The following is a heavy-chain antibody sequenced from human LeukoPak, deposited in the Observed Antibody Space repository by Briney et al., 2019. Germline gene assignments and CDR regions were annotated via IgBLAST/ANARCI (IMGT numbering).Heavy chain of an antibody. CDR1: GFTFSSYA. CDR2: ISYDGSNK. CDR3: ARVSRSSGRFDY. J-gene: IGHJ4*02. D-gene: IGHD6-19*01. Sequence: PGRSLRLSCAASGFTFSSYAMHWVRQAPGKGLEGVAVISYDGSNKYYADSVKGRFTISRDNSKNTLYLQMNSLRAEDTAVYYCARVSRSSGRFDYWGQGTLVTVSS. V-gene: IGHV3-30-3*01.